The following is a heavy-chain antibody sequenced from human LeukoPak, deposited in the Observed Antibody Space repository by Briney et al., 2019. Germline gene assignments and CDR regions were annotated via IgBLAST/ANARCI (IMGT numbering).Heavy chain of an antibody. D-gene: IGHD6-19*01. CDR2: IYYSGST. V-gene: IGHV4-39*07. CDR3: ARDFPHSSGYKVGYYMDV. J-gene: IGHJ6*03. CDR1: GVSISSSSYF. Sequence: SETLSLTCTVSGVSISSSSYFWGWLRQPPGKGLEWIGSIYYSGSTYYNPSLKSRVTISVDTSKNQFSLKLSSVTAADTAVYYCARDFPHSSGYKVGYYMDVWGKGTTGTVSS.